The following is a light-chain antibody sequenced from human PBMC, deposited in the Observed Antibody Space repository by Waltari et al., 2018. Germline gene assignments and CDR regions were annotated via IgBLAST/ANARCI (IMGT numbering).Light chain of an antibody. CDR2: KAS. CDR1: QSISSY. Sequence: DIQMTQSPSNLSASVGAGVTISCRASQSISSYLAWYQQKPGKAPKLLSYKASTLESGVPSRFSGSGAGTEFTLAISSLQPDDFATYFCQQHYTYPLTFGGGTKVESK. CDR3: QQHYTYPLT. J-gene: IGKJ4*01. V-gene: IGKV1-5*03.